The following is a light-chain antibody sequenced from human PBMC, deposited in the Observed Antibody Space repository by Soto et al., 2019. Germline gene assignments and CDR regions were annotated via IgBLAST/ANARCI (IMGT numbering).Light chain of an antibody. V-gene: IGKV1-12*01. CDR1: QGISSW. CDR2: AAS. Sequence: DIQMTQSPSSVSASVGDRVTITCRASQGISSWVAWDQQKPGKAPKLLIYAASSLQSGFLSRLSVSGSGTDFTLTIISRLIEDFANYYSKPANSFPGTFGQRTKVELK. CDR3: KPANSFPGT. J-gene: IGKJ1*01.